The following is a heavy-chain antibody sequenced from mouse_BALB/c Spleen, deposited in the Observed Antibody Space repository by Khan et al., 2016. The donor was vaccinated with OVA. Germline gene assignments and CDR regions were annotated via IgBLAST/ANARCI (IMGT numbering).Heavy chain of an antibody. V-gene: IGHV1-7*01. D-gene: IGHD1-1*01. J-gene: IGHJ2*01. Sequence: QVQLQQSGAELAKPWASVKMSCKASGYTFINYWILWVKQRPGQGLEWIGYINPSTGYTEYNQNFKDKATLTADTSSSPAYMQLSSLTSGASAVYYCARRGLRWDFDYWGQGTTLTVSS. CDR3: ARRGLRWDFDY. CDR2: INPSTGYT. CDR1: GYTFINYW.